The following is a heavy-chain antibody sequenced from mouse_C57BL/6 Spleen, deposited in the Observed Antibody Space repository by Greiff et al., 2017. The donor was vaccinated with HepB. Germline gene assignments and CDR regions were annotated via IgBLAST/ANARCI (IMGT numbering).Heavy chain of an antibody. Sequence: DVKLVESGGGLVKPGGSLKLSCAASGFTFSSYAMSWVRQTPEKRLEWVATISDGGSYTYYPDNVKGRFTISRDNAKNNLYLQMSHLKSEDTAMYYCARDPTYYGSSYWYFDVWGTGTTVTVSS. CDR1: GFTFSSYA. CDR3: ARDPTYYGSSYWYFDV. D-gene: IGHD1-1*01. V-gene: IGHV5-4*01. CDR2: ISDGGSYT. J-gene: IGHJ1*03.